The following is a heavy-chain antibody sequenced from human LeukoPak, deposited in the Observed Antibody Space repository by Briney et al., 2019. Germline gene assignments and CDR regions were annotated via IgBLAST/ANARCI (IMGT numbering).Heavy chain of an antibody. Sequence: PGGSLRLSCAASGFTFSSYEMNWVRQAPGKGLEWVSYISSSGSTIYYADSVKGRFTISRDNAKNSLYLQMNSLRAEDTAVYYCARGFGLLWFGEVLGYMDVWGKGTTVTISS. CDR1: GFTFSSYE. CDR3: ARGFGLLWFGEVLGYMDV. J-gene: IGHJ6*03. V-gene: IGHV3-48*03. CDR2: ISSSGSTI. D-gene: IGHD3-10*01.